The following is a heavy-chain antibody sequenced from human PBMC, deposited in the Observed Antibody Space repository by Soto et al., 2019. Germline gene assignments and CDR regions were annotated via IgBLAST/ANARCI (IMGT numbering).Heavy chain of an antibody. CDR1: GFTFTDHA. CDR2: TSNNGDRT. Sequence: PWGSLRLSCSVSGFTFTDHAMTWFRQAPGKGLEWVSTTSNNGDRTFYADSVKGRFTVSTDRTNNTLYLQMNSLRADDTAVYFCARPPLYSNGGYFDSWGQGTLVTVSS. CDR3: ARPPLYSNGGYFDS. D-gene: IGHD6-19*01. V-gene: IGHV3-23*01. J-gene: IGHJ4*02.